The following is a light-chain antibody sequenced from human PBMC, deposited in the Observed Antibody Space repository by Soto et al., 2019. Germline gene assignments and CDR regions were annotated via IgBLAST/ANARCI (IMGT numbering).Light chain of an antibody. J-gene: IGKJ3*01. CDR3: QQGHSAPFT. V-gene: IGKV1-39*01. Sequence: DIQMTQSPSSMSASVGDRVTITCRASQSITSNLNWYQQKPGKAPNLLIYGASSLQSGVPSRFSGSGSGTDFTLTINSLHPEDFATYYCQQGHSAPFTFGPGTKVDVK. CDR2: GAS. CDR1: QSITSN.